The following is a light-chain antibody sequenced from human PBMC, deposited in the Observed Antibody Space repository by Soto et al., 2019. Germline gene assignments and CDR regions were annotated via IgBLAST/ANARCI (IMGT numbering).Light chain of an antibody. CDR3: SSFTGASTI. J-gene: IGLJ1*01. Sequence: QSAVTQPPSASGSPGQSVTISCTGTSSDVGGYNYVSWYQQHPGKAPKLVIYEVTKRPSGVPDRFSGSKSGNTASLTVSGLQAEDEADYYCSSFTGASTIFGTGTKVTVL. CDR1: SSDVGGYNY. V-gene: IGLV2-8*01. CDR2: EVT.